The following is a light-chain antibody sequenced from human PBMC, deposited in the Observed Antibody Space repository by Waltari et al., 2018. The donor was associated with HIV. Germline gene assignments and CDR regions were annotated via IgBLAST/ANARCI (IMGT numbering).Light chain of an antibody. V-gene: IGKV1-17*02. CDR2: AAS. CDR1: QAIGNL. Sequence: DIQLTQSPLSLSASVGDRVTITCLASQAIGNLLIWLQQKPGKAPQRLIYAASTVQDGVPSSFSGSGSETEFSLTIANIRPEDFATYYCLQHKSYPFTFGQGT. CDR3: LQHKSYPFT. J-gene: IGKJ2*01.